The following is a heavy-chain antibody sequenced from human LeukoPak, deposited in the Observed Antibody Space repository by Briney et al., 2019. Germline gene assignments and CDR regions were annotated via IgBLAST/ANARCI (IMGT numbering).Heavy chain of an antibody. J-gene: IGHJ4*02. V-gene: IGHV5-51*01. CDR2: IYPGDSDT. D-gene: IGHD2-2*01. Sequence: PGESLKISCKGSGYSFTGYWIGWVRQMPGKGLEWMGIIYPGDSDTSYSPSFQGQVTISADKSINTAYLQWSSLKASDTTMYYCARRGYCSDTTCSAPLDYWGQGTLVTVSS. CDR3: ARRGYCSDTTCSAPLDY. CDR1: GYSFTGYW.